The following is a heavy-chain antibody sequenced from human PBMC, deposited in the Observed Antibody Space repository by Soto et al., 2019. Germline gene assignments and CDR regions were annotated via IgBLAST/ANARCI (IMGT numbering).Heavy chain of an antibody. Sequence: PSETLSLTCTVSGGSISSGGYYWSRILQHPGKGLEWIGYIYYSGSTYYNPSLKSRVTISVDTSKNQFSLKLSSVTAADTAVYYCARDGHPYDSSDNGMDVWGQGTTVTVSS. CDR1: GGSISSGGYY. D-gene: IGHD3-22*01. V-gene: IGHV4-31*03. CDR2: IYYSGST. J-gene: IGHJ6*02. CDR3: ARDGHPYDSSDNGMDV.